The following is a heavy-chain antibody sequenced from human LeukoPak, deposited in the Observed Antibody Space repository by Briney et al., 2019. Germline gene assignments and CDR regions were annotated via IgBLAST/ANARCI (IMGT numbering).Heavy chain of an antibody. CDR2: IRYDGSNK. CDR1: GFTFSSYG. Sequence: AGGSLRLSCAASGFTFSSYGMHWVRQAPGKGLEWVAFIRYDGSNKYYADSVKGRFTISRDNSKNTLYLQMNSLRAEDTAVYYCAKAGGLSEEWDYFDYWGQGTLVTVSS. D-gene: IGHD1-26*01. J-gene: IGHJ4*02. CDR3: AKAGGLSEEWDYFDY. V-gene: IGHV3-30*02.